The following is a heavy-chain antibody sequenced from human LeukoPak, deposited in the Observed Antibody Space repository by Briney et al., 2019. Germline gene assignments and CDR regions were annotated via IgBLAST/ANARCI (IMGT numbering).Heavy chain of an antibody. J-gene: IGHJ4*02. CDR3: AKEGYPRGDY. D-gene: IGHD5-18*01. CDR2: ISGSGGST. CDR1: GLTFSSYA. Sequence: PGGSLRLSCAASGLTFSSYAMSWVRQARGKGLEWVSAISGSGGSTYYADSVKGRFTISRDNSKNTLYLQMNSLRAEDMAVYYCAKEGYPRGDYWGQRTLVAVSS. V-gene: IGHV3-23*01.